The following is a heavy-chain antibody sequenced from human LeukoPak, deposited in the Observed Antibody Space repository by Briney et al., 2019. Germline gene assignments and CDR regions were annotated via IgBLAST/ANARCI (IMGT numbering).Heavy chain of an antibody. J-gene: IGHJ4*02. CDR2: IYTGGNT. CDR3: ARGQIDLLRNYFDS. V-gene: IGHV3-66*01. CDR1: GFIVSHKY. Sequence: GGSLRLSCAASGFIVSHKYMAWVRQAPGKGLEWLSIIYTGGNTVSAESVKGRFSISRGDSRNTVHLQMNNLRDDDTAVYYCARGQIDLLRNYFDSWGPGTLVAVSS. D-gene: IGHD3-22*01.